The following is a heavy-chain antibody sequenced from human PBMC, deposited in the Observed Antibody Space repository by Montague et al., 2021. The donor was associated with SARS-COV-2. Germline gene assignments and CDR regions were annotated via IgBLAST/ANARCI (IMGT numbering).Heavy chain of an antibody. V-gene: IGHV4-4*02. Sequence: SETLSLTCAVDLHCGVVEHRCSWVGQTSELQSHEHGVCCHPLGTKYKPSLKSRVSMSVDKSWNQFSLRLTSVTAADTAIYYCARKGSGRSDLAYWGQGTLVTVST. CDR3: ARKGSGRSDLAY. CDR1: LHCGVVEHR. CDR2: CCHPLGT. J-gene: IGHJ4*02. D-gene: IGHD1-26*01.